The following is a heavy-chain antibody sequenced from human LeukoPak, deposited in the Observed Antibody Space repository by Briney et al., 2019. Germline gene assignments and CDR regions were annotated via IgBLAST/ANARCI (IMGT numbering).Heavy chain of an antibody. D-gene: IGHD6-19*01. Sequence: ASVKVSCKASGYTFTGYYMHWVRQAPGQGLEWMGWINPNSGGTNYAQKFQGRVTMTRNTSISTAYMELSSLRSEDTAVYYCARGSGWPRAWFDPWGQGTLVTVSS. CDR2: INPNSGGT. V-gene: IGHV1-2*02. CDR1: GYTFTGYY. J-gene: IGHJ5*02. CDR3: ARGSGWPRAWFDP.